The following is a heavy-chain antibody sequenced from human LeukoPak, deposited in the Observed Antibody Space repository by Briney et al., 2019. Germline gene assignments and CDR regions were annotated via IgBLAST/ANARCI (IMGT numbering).Heavy chain of an antibody. D-gene: IGHD2-15*01. Sequence: GGSLRLSCGPSGFTFSSLWMSSVRQGPGTRLEWVADINRDGSVKYYVDSVKGRFTISRDNARDSLHLQINSLRAHDTALYYCVREYCSGGTCYVPGYWGQGTLFTVSS. V-gene: IGHV3-7*03. CDR3: VREYCSGGTCYVPGY. J-gene: IGHJ4*02. CDR1: GFTFSSLW. CDR2: INRDGSVK.